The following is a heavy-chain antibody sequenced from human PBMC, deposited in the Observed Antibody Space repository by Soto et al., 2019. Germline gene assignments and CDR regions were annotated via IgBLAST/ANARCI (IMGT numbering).Heavy chain of an antibody. CDR3: ARDGGRHSGGIDY. V-gene: IGHV1-69*01. CDR1: GGTFSSYS. Sequence: QVQLVQSGAEVKKPGSSVKVSCKASGGTFSSYSINWVRQAPVQGLEWMGEIIPIFGTANYAQKFQGRVPITADEATSTAYMELCSLGCEDTDVYYCARDGGRHSGGIDYWGQGTLVTVSS. J-gene: IGHJ4*02. CDR2: IIPIFGTA. D-gene: IGHD1-26*01.